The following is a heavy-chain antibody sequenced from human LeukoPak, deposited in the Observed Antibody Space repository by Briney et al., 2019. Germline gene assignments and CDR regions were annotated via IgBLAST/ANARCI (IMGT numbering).Heavy chain of an antibody. CDR2: IRDSGVTT. CDR1: GITFSTRA. J-gene: IGHJ4*02. D-gene: IGHD2-15*01. V-gene: IGHV3-23*01. Sequence: GGSLRLSCAASGITFSTRAMSWVRQIPGKGLEWVSSIRDSGVTTYYADSVKGRFTISRDNSKNTLYLQMNSLRAEDTAVYYCAKDLGPNIVVVVAATGGFDYWGQGTLVTVSS. CDR3: AKDLGPNIVVVVAATGGFDY.